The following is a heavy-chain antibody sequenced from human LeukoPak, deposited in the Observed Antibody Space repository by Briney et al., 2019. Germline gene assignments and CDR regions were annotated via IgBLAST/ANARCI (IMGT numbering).Heavy chain of an antibody. J-gene: IGHJ5*02. CDR3: ASLQGGNSDWLDP. CDR2: INPYNGGS. CDR1: GYTFSDYF. V-gene: IGHV1-2*06. Sequence: ASVKVSCKASGYTFSDYFIHWVRQAPGQGLEWMGRINPYNGGSTYAQSFQGRVTLTRDTSITTVYLELTGLRSDDTAVYYCASLQGGNSDWLDPWGQGTLVTVSS. D-gene: IGHD4-23*01.